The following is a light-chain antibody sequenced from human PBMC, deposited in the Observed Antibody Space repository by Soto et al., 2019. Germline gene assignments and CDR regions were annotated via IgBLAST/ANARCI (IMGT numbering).Light chain of an antibody. CDR3: QQYDNLLLT. CDR2: DAS. J-gene: IGKJ4*01. V-gene: IGKV1-33*01. Sequence: DIQMTQSPSSLSASVGDRVIITCQASQDISKYLNWYQQKPGKAPKLLIYDASKLETGVPSRFSGSASGTDFTFTISSLQPEDIATYYWQQYDNLLLTFGGGTKVDIK. CDR1: QDISKY.